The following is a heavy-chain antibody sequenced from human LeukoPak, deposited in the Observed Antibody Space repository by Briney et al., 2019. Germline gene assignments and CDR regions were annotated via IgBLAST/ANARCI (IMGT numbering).Heavy chain of an antibody. CDR3: ARVLVPAAIRNNWFDP. CDR1: GYTFSYYY. Sequence: ASVKVSCKASGYTFSYYYLHWVRLAPGQGLEWMGGIIPIFGTANYAQKFQGRVTITADESTSTAYMELSSLRSEDTAVYYCARVLVPAAIRNNWFDPWGQGTLVTVSS. J-gene: IGHJ5*02. D-gene: IGHD2-2*02. CDR2: IIPIFGTA. V-gene: IGHV1-69*13.